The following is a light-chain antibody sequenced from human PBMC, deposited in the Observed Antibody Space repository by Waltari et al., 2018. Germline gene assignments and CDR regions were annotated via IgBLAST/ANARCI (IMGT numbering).Light chain of an antibody. V-gene: IGKV3-20*01. CDR1: QSVSRA. J-gene: IGKJ1*01. Sequence: EVVLTQSPGTLSSSPGERATLSSRASQSVSRALAWYQQKPGQAPRLLIYGASIRATGIPDRFSGSGSGTDFSLTISRLEPADSAMYYCQHYVRLPATFGQGTKVEIK. CDR3: QHYVRLPAT. CDR2: GAS.